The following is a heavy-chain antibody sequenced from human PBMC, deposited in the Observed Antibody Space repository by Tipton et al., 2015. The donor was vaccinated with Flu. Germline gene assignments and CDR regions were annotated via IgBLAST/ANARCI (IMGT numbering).Heavy chain of an antibody. CDR3: ARVAHNWNYSIDY. CDR2: IFHSGNT. CDR1: GYSIRSSNYY. J-gene: IGHJ4*02. V-gene: IGHV4-39*07. Sequence: TLSLTCAVSGYSIRSSNYYWGWIRQPPGKGLEWIGNIFHSGNTYHNPSLKSRVTISIDTSKNQFSLKLSSVTAADTAVYYCARVAHNWNYSIDYWGQGTLVTVSS. D-gene: IGHD1-7*01.